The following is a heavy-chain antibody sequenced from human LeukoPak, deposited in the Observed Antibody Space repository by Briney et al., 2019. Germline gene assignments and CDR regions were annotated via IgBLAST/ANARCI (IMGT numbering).Heavy chain of an antibody. V-gene: IGHV3-7*03. CDR2: IKEDGSET. J-gene: IGHJ4*02. Sequence: GGSLRLSCAASGFTFSNYWMSWVRQAPGKGPEWMGNIKEDGSETYYVDSVKGRFTISRDNAQNSLYLHMHSLRVEDTAVYYCATSGYSYGPFDYWGQGTLVTVSS. D-gene: IGHD5-18*01. CDR1: GFTFSNYW. CDR3: ATSGYSYGPFDY.